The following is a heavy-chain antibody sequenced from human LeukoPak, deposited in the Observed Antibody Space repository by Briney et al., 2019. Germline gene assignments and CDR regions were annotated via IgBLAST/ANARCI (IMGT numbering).Heavy chain of an antibody. CDR2: INPNSGGT. V-gene: IGHV1-2*02. CDR3: ARATMVRGVITHRKYYFDY. J-gene: IGHJ4*02. CDR1: GYTFTGYY. D-gene: IGHD3-10*01. Sequence: ASVKVSCKASGYTFTGYYMHWVRQAPGQGLEWMGWINPNSGGTNYAQKFQGRVTMTRNTSISTAYMELSSLRSEDTAVYYCARATMVRGVITHRKYYFDYWGQGTLVTVSS.